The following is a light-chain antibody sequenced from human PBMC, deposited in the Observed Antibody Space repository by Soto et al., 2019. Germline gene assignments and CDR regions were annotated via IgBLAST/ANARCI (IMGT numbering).Light chain of an antibody. V-gene: IGKV1-6*01. CDR3: LQDYIYPYT. CDR1: QDIRND. Sequence: AIQMTQSPSSLSVSVGDRVTITCRASQDIRNDLGWYQQKPGKAPKLLIYGTSNLQSGVPSRFSGSGSGTDFTLTISGLQPEDFAIYYCLQDYIYPYTFGQETKVDIK. J-gene: IGKJ2*01. CDR2: GTS.